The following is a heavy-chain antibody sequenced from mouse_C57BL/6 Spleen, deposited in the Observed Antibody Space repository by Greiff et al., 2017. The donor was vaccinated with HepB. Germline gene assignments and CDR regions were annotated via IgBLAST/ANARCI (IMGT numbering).Heavy chain of an antibody. CDR2: INPSNGGT. J-gene: IGHJ3*01. CDR1: GYTFTSYW. CDR3: AREGKNSRVLFAY. V-gene: IGHV1-53*01. Sequence: QVQLQQPGAELVKPGASVKLSCKASGYTFTSYWMHWVKQRPGQGLEWIGNINPSNGGTNYNEKFKSKATLTVDKSSSTAYMQLSSLTSEDSAVYYCAREGKNSRVLFAYWGQGTLVTVSA.